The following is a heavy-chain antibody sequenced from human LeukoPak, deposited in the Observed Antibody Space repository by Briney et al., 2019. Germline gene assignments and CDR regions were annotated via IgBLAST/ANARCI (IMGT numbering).Heavy chain of an antibody. D-gene: IGHD2/OR15-2a*01. CDR1: GFTFNTYW. CDR2: IKQDGSEK. J-gene: IGHJ6*02. Sequence: GGSLRLSCAASGFTFNTYWMSWVRQAPGKGLEWVANIKQDGSEKYYVDSVKGRFTISRDNAKNALYLQMNSLRAEDTAVYYCARAEYCYYCGMDVWGQGTTVTVSS. CDR3: ARAEYCYYCGMDV. V-gene: IGHV3-7*03.